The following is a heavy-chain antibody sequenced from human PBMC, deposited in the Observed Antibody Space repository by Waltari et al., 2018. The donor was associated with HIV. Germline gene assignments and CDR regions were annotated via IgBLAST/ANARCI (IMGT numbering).Heavy chain of an antibody. V-gene: IGHV3-64*01. CDR2: ISSNGGST. D-gene: IGHD3-9*01. J-gene: IGHJ4*02. CDR1: GFTFSSYA. Sequence: EVQLVESGGGLVQPGGSLRLSCAASGFTFSSYAMHWVRPAPGKGLEYVSAISSNGGSTYYANSVKGRFTISRDNSKNTLYLQMGSLRAEDMAVYYCARAYYDILTGYSPDYWGQGTLVTVSS. CDR3: ARAYYDILTGYSPDY.